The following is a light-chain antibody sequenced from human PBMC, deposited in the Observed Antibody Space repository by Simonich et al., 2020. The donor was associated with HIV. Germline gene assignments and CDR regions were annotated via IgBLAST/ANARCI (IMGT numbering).Light chain of an antibody. CDR2: GAS. CDR1: QSVSSN. J-gene: IGKJ4*01. Sequence: EIVLTQSPGTLSLSPGERATLSCRASQSVSSNLAWYQQKPGQAPRLLIYGASTRATSIPARFSGSGSGTEFTLTISSMQSEDFAVYYCQQRSNWPLTFGGGTKVEIK. CDR3: QQRSNWPLT. V-gene: IGKV3-15*01.